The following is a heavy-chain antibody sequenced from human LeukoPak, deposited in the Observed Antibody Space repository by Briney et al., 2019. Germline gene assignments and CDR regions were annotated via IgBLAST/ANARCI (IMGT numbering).Heavy chain of an antibody. V-gene: IGHV3-33*08. CDR1: GFTFGSYA. CDR3: ARDLVVAATRYYYGMDV. D-gene: IGHD2-15*01. J-gene: IGHJ6*02. Sequence: PGGSLRLSCAASGFTFGSYAMSWVRQAPGKGLEWVAVIWYDGSNKYYADSVKGRFTISRDNSKNTLYLQMNSLRAEDTAVYYCARDLVVAATRYYYGMDVWGQGTTVTVSS. CDR2: IWYDGSNK.